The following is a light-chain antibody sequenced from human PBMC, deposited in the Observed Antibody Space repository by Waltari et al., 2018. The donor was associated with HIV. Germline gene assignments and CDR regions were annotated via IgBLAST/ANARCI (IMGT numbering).Light chain of an antibody. V-gene: IGLV4-69*02. CDR2: VTAAGRH. CDR1: RWQRRRA. CDR3: QTWGNGTYVV. J-gene: IGLJ2*01. Sequence: LLLTQYPSSSASPGVSVRLTCTLSRWQRRRAIAWHQTQPDKGPRFLMKVTAAGRHNKGDGIPDRFSGSSSGAERYLTISSRQSDDEADYYCQTWGNGTYVVFGGGTKVTVL.